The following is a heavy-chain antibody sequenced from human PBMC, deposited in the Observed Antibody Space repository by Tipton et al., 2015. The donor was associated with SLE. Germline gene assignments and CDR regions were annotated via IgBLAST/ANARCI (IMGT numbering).Heavy chain of an antibody. CDR1: GHSISNGDYY. D-gene: IGHD4-17*01. V-gene: IGHV4-34*01. CDR2: INHSGST. J-gene: IGHJ4*02. Sequence: TLSLTCTVSGHSISNGDYYWSWIRQPPGKGLEWIGEINHSGSTNYNPSLKSRVTISVDTSKNQFSLKLSSVTAADTAVYYCASQATVTPKWGQGTLVTVSS. CDR3: ASQATVTPK.